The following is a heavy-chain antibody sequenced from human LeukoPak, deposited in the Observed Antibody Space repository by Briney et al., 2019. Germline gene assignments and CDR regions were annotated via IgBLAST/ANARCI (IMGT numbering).Heavy chain of an antibody. CDR1: GGTFSSYG. Sequence: SVKVSCKAPGGTFSSYGISWARQAPGQGLEWMGGIIPIFGTANYAQKFQGRVTITADESTSTAYMELSSLRSEDTAVYYCAREGYRYGYAFDIWGQGTMVTVSS. CDR2: IIPIFGTA. J-gene: IGHJ3*02. D-gene: IGHD5-18*01. V-gene: IGHV1-69*01. CDR3: AREGYRYGYAFDI.